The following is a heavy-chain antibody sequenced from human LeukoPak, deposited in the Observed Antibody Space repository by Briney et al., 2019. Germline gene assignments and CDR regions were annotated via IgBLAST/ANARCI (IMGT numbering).Heavy chain of an antibody. Sequence: SETLSLTCAVSGGSISSGGYSWSWIRQPPGKGLEWIGYIYHSGSTYYNPSLKSRVTISVDRSKNQFSLKLSSVTAADTAVYYCATELDYFDYWGQGTLVTVSS. V-gene: IGHV4-30-2*01. J-gene: IGHJ4*02. CDR3: ATELDYFDY. CDR2: IYHSGST. CDR1: GGSISSGGYS.